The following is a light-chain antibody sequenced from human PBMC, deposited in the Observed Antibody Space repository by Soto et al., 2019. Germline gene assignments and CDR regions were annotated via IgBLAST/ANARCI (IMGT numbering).Light chain of an antibody. CDR2: DAT. CDR1: QSINNY. J-gene: IGKJ4*01. Sequence: EIVLTQPPATLSLSPGERATLSCRASQSINNYLAWYQQKPGQAPRLLIYDATIRATGVPGRFSGSGSGTDFTLTISNVEPEDFAIYYCQQRSDWLTFGGGTKVEI. CDR3: QQRSDWLT. V-gene: IGKV3-11*01.